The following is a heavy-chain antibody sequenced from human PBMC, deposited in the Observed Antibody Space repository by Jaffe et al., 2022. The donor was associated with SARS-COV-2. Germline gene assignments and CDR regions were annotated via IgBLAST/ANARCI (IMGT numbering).Heavy chain of an antibody. CDR3: AKDSVPDTYCDRTTCFIADY. CDR1: GFSFSSYT. Sequence: EIQLLESGGGLVQPGGSLRVSCAASGFSFSSYTMNWVRQAPGKGLEWVASFSGSGSFVGAKYAPSVKGRFTISRDDSNKTLHLQMNSLRAEDTAIYYCAKDSVPDTYCDRTTCFIADYWGQGTLVTVSS. CDR2: FSGSGSFVGA. V-gene: IGHV3-23*01. J-gene: IGHJ4*02. D-gene: IGHD2-2*01.